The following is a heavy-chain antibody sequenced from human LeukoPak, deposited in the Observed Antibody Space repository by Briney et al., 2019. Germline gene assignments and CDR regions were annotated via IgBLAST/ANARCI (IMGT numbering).Heavy chain of an antibody. CDR3: ARGRGGTVVRGYLDY. CDR1: GYTFIGYY. J-gene: IGHJ4*02. D-gene: IGHD3-10*01. V-gene: IGHV1-8*02. CDR2: MNSNSGNT. Sequence: ASVKVSCKASGYTFIGYYLHWLRQAPGQGPEWMGWMNSNSGNTGYAQKFQGRVTMTRDTSINTAYMELHSLASEDTAVYYCARGRGGTVVRGYLDYWGQGTLVTVSS.